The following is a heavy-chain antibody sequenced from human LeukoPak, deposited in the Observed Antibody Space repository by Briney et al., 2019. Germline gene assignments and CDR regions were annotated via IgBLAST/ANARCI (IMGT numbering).Heavy chain of an antibody. D-gene: IGHD4-17*01. Sequence: ASVKVSCKASGYTFTNYGITWVRQAPGQGLEWMGWISPNNGDTNYAQKFQGRVTMTTDTSTTTAYMEVRTLRSDDTAVYYCARMTTKVPGSRWGQGTLVTVSS. CDR2: ISPNNGDT. CDR1: GYTFTNYG. V-gene: IGHV1-18*01. CDR3: ARMTTKVPGSR. J-gene: IGHJ4*02.